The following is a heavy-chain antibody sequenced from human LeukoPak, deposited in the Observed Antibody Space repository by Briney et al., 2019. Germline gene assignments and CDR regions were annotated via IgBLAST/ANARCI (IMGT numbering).Heavy chain of an antibody. CDR3: AREAAAGRQGYYYGMDV. J-gene: IGHJ6*02. Sequence: ASVTVSCKASGGTFSSYAISWVRQAPGQGLEWMGRIIPILGIANYAQKFQGRVTITADKSTSTAYMELSSLRSEDTAVYYCAREAAAGRQGYYYGMDVWGQGTTVTVSS. CDR2: IIPILGIA. CDR1: GGTFSSYA. V-gene: IGHV1-69*04. D-gene: IGHD6-13*01.